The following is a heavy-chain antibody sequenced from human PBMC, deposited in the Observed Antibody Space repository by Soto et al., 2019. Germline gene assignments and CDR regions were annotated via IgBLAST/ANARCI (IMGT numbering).Heavy chain of an antibody. J-gene: IGHJ4*02. Sequence: QVQLQESGPGLVKPSETLSLTCTVSGGSISPYYWNWIRQPPGKGLEWIGYVYYRGSTDYNPSLKSRVTISLDTSKNQFSLKLTSVTAADTAVYYCARATGTTNFGDYWCQGTLVTVSS. CDR1: GGSISPYY. CDR2: VYYRGST. V-gene: IGHV4-59*01. D-gene: IGHD1-7*01. CDR3: ARATGTTNFGDY.